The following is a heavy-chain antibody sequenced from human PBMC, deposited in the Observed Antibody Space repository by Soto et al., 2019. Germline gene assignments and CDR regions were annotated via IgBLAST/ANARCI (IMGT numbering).Heavy chain of an antibody. J-gene: IGHJ4*02. V-gene: IGHV3-48*03. CDR3: ARSYPWDYDILTGYYRGWYDY. D-gene: IGHD3-9*01. CDR1: GFTFSSYE. CDR2: ISSSGSTI. Sequence: GGSLRLSCAASGFTFSSYEMNWVRQAPGKGLEWVSYISSSGSTIYYADSVKGRFTISRDNAKNSLYLQMNSLRAEDTAVYYCARSYPWDYDILTGYYRGWYDYWGQGTLVTVSS.